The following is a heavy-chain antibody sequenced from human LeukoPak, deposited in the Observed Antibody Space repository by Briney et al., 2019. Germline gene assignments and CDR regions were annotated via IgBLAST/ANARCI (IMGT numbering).Heavy chain of an antibody. D-gene: IGHD6-13*01. Sequence: SQTLSPTCAISGDSVSSNSAVWNWIRQSPSRGLEWLGRTYYRSRWYNDYAVSVKSRISVNPDTSKNQFSLQLNSVTPEDTAVYYCTRGGAAAGFDFWGQGTLVTVSS. CDR2: TYYRSRWYN. CDR1: GDSVSSNSAV. V-gene: IGHV6-1*01. J-gene: IGHJ4*02. CDR3: TRGGAAAGFDF.